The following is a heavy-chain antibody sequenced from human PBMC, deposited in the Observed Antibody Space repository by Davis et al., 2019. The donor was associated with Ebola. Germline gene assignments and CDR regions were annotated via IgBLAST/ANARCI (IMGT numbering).Heavy chain of an antibody. D-gene: IGHD6-6*01. CDR3: ARAKYYGMDV. J-gene: IGHJ6*04. V-gene: IGHV3-48*02. CDR2: ISSSSGIT. CDR1: GFNFGGYS. Sequence: PGGSLRLSCAASGFNFGGYSMNWVRQAPGKGLEWVSYISSSSGITSYADSVKGRFTISRDNGKNSLYLQMNSLRDEDTAVYYCARAKYYGMDVWGKGTTVTVSS.